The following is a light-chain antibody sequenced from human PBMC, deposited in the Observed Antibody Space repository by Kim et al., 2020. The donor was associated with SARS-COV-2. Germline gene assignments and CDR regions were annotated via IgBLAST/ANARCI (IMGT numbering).Light chain of an antibody. V-gene: IGLV3-1*01. CDR2: EDT. CDR3: QAWDSSTGV. CDR1: KLGDKY. J-gene: IGLJ1*01. Sequence: SVSPGQAASITCSGDKLGDKYASWYQQKASQSLVLVIYEDTKRPSGIPGRFSGSNSGNTATLNISGTQAMDEADYYCQAWDSSTGVFGTGTKVTVL.